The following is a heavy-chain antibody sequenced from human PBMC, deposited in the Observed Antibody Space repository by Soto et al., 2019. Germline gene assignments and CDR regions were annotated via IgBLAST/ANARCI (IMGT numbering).Heavy chain of an antibody. CDR2: INHSGST. J-gene: IGHJ6*02. CDR1: GGSFSGYY. Sequence: SETLSLTCAVYGGSFSGYYWSWIRQPPGKGLEWIGEINHSGSTNYNPSLKSRVTISVDTSKNQFSLKLSSVTAADTAVYYCARDRYRAYGSGLYGMDVWGQGTTVTVSS. V-gene: IGHV4-34*01. D-gene: IGHD3-10*01. CDR3: ARDRYRAYGSGLYGMDV.